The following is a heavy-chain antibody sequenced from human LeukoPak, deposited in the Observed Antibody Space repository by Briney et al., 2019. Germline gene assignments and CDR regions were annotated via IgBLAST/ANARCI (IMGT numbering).Heavy chain of an antibody. V-gene: IGHV4-59*08. J-gene: IGHJ4*02. D-gene: IGHD3-10*01. CDR3: AGSEGDLSFYYFDY. CDR1: GGSISSYY. CDR2: IYYSGST. Sequence: PSETLSLTCTVSGGSISSYYWSWIRQPPGKGLEWIGYIYYSGSTNYNPSLKSRVTISVDTSKNQFSLKLSSVTAADTAVYYCAGSEGDLSFYYFDYWGQGTLVTVSS.